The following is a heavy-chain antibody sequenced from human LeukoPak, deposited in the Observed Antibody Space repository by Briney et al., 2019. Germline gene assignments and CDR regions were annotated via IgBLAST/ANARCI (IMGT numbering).Heavy chain of an antibody. J-gene: IGHJ4*02. D-gene: IGHD3-10*01. Sequence: PGGSLRLSCVASGFDIRHYYMSWVRQAPGKGLEWVADIRNDGSNIYNVDSVRGRFTISRDNAKNSLFLQMNSLKDEDTAVYYCARDGSGRDFSLDYWGQGTLATVSS. CDR3: ARDGSGRDFSLDY. CDR1: GFDIRHYY. V-gene: IGHV3-7*04. CDR2: IRNDGSNI.